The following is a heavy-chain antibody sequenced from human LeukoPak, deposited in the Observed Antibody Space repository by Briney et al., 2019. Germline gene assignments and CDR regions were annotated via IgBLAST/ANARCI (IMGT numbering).Heavy chain of an antibody. CDR2: INPNSGVT. D-gene: IGHD3-22*01. CDR1: GYTFTGYY. J-gene: IGHJ3*01. V-gene: IGHV1-2*02. Sequence: GASVKVSCKASGYTFTGYYMHWVRQAPGQGLEWMGWINPNSGVTNHAQKFQGRVNMTRDTSISTAYMELRSLRSDDTAVYYCARGLAHYDSLSAFDVWGQGTMVTVSP. CDR3: ARGLAHYDSLSAFDV.